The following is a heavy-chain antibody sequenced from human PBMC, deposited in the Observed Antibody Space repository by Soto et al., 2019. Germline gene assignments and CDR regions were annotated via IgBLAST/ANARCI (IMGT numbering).Heavy chain of an antibody. D-gene: IGHD3-22*01. Sequence: GESLKISCKGSGYSFTSYWSGGVRQMPGKGLEWRGSIYPGDSDTRYSPSFQGQVTISADKSISTAYLQWSSLKASDTAMYYCERYSYDSSGYYYINYLDYWGQGTLVTVSS. V-gene: IGHV5-51*01. CDR3: ERYSYDSSGYYYINYLDY. J-gene: IGHJ4*02. CDR2: IYPGDSDT. CDR1: GYSFTSYW.